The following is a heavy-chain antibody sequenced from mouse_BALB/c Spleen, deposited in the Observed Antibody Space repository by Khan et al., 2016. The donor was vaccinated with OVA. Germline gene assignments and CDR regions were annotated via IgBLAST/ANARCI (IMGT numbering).Heavy chain of an antibody. CDR2: MFPGDGST. CDR3: ERRGYAGFAY. CDR1: GYTFTSYD. D-gene: IGHD2-14*01. V-gene: IGHV1S56*01. J-gene: IGHJ3*01. Sequence: QVQLQQSGAELVKPGASVKLSCKASGYTFTSYDINWVRQRPEQGLEWIGWMFPGDGSTKYNENFKGKATLTTDKSSSTAYMQLSRLTSEDSGVDFSERRGYAGFAYWGQGTLVTVSA.